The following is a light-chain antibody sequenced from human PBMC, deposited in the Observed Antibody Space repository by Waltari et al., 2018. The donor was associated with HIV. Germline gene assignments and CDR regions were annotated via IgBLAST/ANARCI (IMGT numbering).Light chain of an antibody. CDR1: SSNIGSYY. V-gene: IGLV1-47*01. CDR3: AAWDGSHVV. Sequence: ELTQPPSASGTPGQRVTISCSGSSSNIGSYYVYWYQQLPGTAPKLLIYRNNQRPSGVPDRFSGSKSGTSASLAISGLRSEDEADYYCAAWDGSHVVFGGGTKLTVL. CDR2: RNN. J-gene: IGLJ2*01.